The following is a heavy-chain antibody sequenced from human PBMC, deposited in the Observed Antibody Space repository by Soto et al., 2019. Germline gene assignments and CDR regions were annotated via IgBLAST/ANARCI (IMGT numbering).Heavy chain of an antibody. J-gene: IGHJ6*02. CDR3: ARRLGRYSSGRYSRADYYYYGMDV. CDR2: IYPGDSDT. D-gene: IGHD6-19*01. CDR1: GYSFTSYW. V-gene: IGHV5-51*01. Sequence: GESLKISCKGSGYSFTSYWIGWVRQMPGKGLEWMGIIYPGDSDTRYSPSFQGQVTISADKSISTAYLQWSSLKASDTAMYYCARRLGRYSSGRYSRADYYYYGMDVWGQGTTVTVSS.